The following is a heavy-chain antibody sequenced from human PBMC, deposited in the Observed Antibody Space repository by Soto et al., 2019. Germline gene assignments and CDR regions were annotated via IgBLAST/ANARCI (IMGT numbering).Heavy chain of an antibody. J-gene: IGHJ4*02. CDR3: AGTRLGYTSAVE. CDR2: VSSTGST. V-gene: IGHV4-59*12. Sequence: SETLSLTCTVSGASITQYYWNWIRQSPGKGLEWIVSVSSTGSTNYNPSLKSRLTISLDKSKNQFSLKLSSVTAADTAVYYCAGTRLGYTSAVEWGQGTLVTVSS. D-gene: IGHD5-18*01. CDR1: GASITQYY.